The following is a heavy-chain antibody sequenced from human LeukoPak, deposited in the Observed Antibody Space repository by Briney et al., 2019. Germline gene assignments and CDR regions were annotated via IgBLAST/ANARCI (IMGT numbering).Heavy chain of an antibody. V-gene: IGHV3-30*02. CDR2: IRYDGSNK. CDR3: AKLEYYYEQHAFDI. Sequence: GGSLGLSCAASGFTFSSYGMHWVRQAPGKGLEWVAFIRYDGSNKYYADSVKGRFTISRDNSKNTLYLQMNSLRAEDTAVYYCAKLEYYYEQHAFDIWGQGTMVTVSS. J-gene: IGHJ3*02. D-gene: IGHD3-22*01. CDR1: GFTFSSYG.